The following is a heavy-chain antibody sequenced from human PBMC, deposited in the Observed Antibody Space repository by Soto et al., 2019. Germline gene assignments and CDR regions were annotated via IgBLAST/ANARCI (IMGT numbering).Heavy chain of an antibody. CDR3: AREIVEARGASYFDY. J-gene: IGHJ4*02. CDR2: ISWDGGST. Sequence: GGSLRLSCAASGFTFDDYTMHWVRQAPGKGLEWVSLISWDGGSTYYADSVKGRFTISRDNAKNSLYLQMNSLRAEDTAVYYCAREIVEARGASYFDYWGPGTLVTVSS. CDR1: GFTFDDYT. V-gene: IGHV3-43*01. D-gene: IGHD2-15*01.